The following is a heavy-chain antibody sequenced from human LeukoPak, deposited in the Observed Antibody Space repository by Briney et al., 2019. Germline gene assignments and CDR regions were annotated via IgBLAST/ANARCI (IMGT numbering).Heavy chain of an antibody. V-gene: IGHV1-18*01. D-gene: IGHD5-12*01. Sequence: ASVKVSCKASGYTFTSYGVSWVRQAPGQGLEWMGWISAYNGNTNYAQNLQGRVTMTTDTSTSTAYMELRSLRSDDTAMYYCARALGGGYDFDYWGQGTLVTVSS. CDR2: ISAYNGNT. CDR1: GYTFTSYG. J-gene: IGHJ4*02. CDR3: ARALGGGYDFDY.